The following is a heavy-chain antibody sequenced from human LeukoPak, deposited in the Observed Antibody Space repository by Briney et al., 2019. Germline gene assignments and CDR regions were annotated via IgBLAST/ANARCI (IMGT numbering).Heavy chain of an antibody. D-gene: IGHD6-13*01. V-gene: IGHV3-21*01. CDR2: ISSSSSYI. Sequence: PGGSLRLSCAASGFTFSSYSMNWVRQAPGKGLEWVSSISSSSSYIYYADSVKGRFTISRDNAKNSLYLQMNSLRAEDTAVYYCARFPGYGSSSKGEYYYGMDVWGKGTTVTVSS. CDR1: GFTFSSYS. J-gene: IGHJ6*04. CDR3: ARFPGYGSSSKGEYYYGMDV.